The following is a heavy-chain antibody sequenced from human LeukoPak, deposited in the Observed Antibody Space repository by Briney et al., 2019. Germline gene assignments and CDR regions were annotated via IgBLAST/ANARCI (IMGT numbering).Heavy chain of an antibody. V-gene: IGHV3-64*01. D-gene: IGHD2-8*01. CDR3: ARGYCPNGICYPNDAFDI. CDR1: GFTFSSYA. CDR2: ISTNGGRT. J-gene: IGHJ3*02. Sequence: GGSLRLSCAGSGFTFSSYALHWVRQAPGKRLEYVSSISTNGGRTNYANSVKGRFTISRGNSKNTLYLQMGSLRAEDTAVYYCARGYCPNGICYPNDAFDIWGQGTMVAVSS.